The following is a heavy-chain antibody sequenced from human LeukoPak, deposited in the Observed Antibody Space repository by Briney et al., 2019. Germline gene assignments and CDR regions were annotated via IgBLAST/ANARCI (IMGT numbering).Heavy chain of an antibody. CDR1: GGTFSSYA. D-gene: IGHD1-26*01. CDR2: IIPILGIA. Sequence: SVKVSCKASGGTFSSYAISWVRQAPGQGLEWMGRIIPILGIANYAQKFQGRVTITADKSTSTAYMELSSLRSEDTAVYYCARERGRIVGATGRNAFDIWGQGTMVTVSS. CDR3: ARERGRIVGATGRNAFDI. V-gene: IGHV1-69*04. J-gene: IGHJ3*02.